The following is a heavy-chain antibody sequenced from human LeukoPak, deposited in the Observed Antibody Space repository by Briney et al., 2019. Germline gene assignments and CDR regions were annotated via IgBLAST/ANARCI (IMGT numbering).Heavy chain of an antibody. CDR1: GYTLTELS. CDR3: ATVSIVSGSYAFDY. Sequence: ASVKVSCKVSGYTLTELSMHWVRQAPRKGFEWMGGFDPEDGETIYAQKFQGRVTMTEDTSTDTAYMELSSLRSEDTAVYYCATVSIVSGSYAFDYWGQGTLVTVSS. CDR2: FDPEDGET. J-gene: IGHJ4*02. D-gene: IGHD3-16*01. V-gene: IGHV1-24*01.